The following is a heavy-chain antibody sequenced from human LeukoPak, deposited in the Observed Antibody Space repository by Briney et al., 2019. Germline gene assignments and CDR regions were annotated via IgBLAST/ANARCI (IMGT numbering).Heavy chain of an antibody. V-gene: IGHV4-59*01. CDR1: GGSISSYY. CDR2: IYYSGST. D-gene: IGHD5-18*01. Sequence: SETLSLTCTVSGGSISSYYWSWIRQPPGKGLEWIGYIYYSGSTNYNPPLQSRVTISVDTSKNQFSLKLSSVTAADTAVYYCARFSGYSYGRKSVFDYWGHGTLVTVSS. J-gene: IGHJ4*01. CDR3: ARFSGYSYGRKSVFDY.